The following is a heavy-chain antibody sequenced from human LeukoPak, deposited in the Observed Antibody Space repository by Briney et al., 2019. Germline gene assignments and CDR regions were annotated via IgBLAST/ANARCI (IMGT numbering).Heavy chain of an antibody. V-gene: IGHV1-18*01. CDR3: ARDVDHLMDV. Sequence: SVKVSCKPSGYTFSNYGLSWVRHVPAPGRECMGWISTYSDATHYAQKFQGRITLTTDTSTSTAYVEVRSLTSDDTAVYYCARDVDHLMDVWGHGTTVTVSS. CDR1: GYTFSNYG. D-gene: IGHD1-14*01. CDR2: ISTYSDAT. J-gene: IGHJ6*02.